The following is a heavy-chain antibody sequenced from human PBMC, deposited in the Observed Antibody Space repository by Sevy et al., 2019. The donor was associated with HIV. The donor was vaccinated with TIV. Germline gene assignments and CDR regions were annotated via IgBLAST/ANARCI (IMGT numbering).Heavy chain of an antibody. CDR3: ARLYYDFWSGYRHFDY. CDR1: GGSISSSNW. Sequence: SETLSLTCAVSGGSISSSNWWSWVRQPPGKGLEWIGEIYHSVSTNYNPSLKSRVTISVDKSKNQFSLKLSSVTAADTAVYYCARLYYDFWSGYRHFDYWGQGTLVTVSS. V-gene: IGHV4-4*02. D-gene: IGHD3-3*01. J-gene: IGHJ4*02. CDR2: IYHSVST.